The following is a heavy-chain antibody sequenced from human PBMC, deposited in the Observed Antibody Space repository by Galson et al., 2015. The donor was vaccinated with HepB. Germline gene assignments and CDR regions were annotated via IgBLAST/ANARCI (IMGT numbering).Heavy chain of an antibody. Sequence: LRLSCAASGFTVSSNYMSWIRQPPGKGLEWIGYIYYSGSTNYNPSLKSRVTISVDTSKNQFSLKLSSVTAADTAVYYCARVLSSSVLLWFGELFQPWFDPWGQGTLVTVSS. CDR3: ARVLSSSVLLWFGELFQPWFDP. J-gene: IGHJ5*02. CDR1: GFTVSSNY. V-gene: IGHV4-59*02. D-gene: IGHD3-10*01. CDR2: IYYSGST.